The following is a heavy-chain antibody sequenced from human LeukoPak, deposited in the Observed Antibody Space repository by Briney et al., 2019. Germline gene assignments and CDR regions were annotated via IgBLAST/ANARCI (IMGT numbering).Heavy chain of an antibody. CDR3: AKGHYDFRDY. V-gene: IGHV3-23*01. D-gene: IGHD3-3*01. J-gene: IGHJ4*02. CDR2: ITGEDST. CDR1: GFTFGTFA. Sequence: GGSLGLSCEASGFTFGTFAFSGVRQAPGKGLEGVSSITGEDSTYYPDSVKGRFTISRDTSSNTLYLQMNSLRAEDTALYYCAKGHYDFRDYWGQGTLVTVSS.